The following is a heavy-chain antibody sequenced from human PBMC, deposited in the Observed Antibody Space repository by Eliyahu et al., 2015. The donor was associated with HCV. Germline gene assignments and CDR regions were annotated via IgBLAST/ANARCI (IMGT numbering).Heavy chain of an antibody. V-gene: IGHV1-69*02. CDR1: GGTFSSYT. J-gene: IGHJ1*01. Sequence: EVKKPGSSVKVSCKASGGTFSSYTISWVRQAPGQGLEWMGRIIPILGIANYAQKFQGRVTITADKSTSTAYMELSSLRSEDTAVYYCARGGDGGIGAEYFQHWGQGTLVTVSS. D-gene: IGHD4-23*01. CDR3: ARGGDGGIGAEYFQH. CDR2: IIPILGIA.